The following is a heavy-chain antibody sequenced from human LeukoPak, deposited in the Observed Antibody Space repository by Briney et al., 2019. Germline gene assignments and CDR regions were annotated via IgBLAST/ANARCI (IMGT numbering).Heavy chain of an antibody. CDR1: GGSITIGSYY. D-gene: IGHD3-22*01. Sequence: SETLSLTCTVSGGSITIGSYYWGWIRQPPGKGLEWIGSIYYSGSTYYSPSLKSRVTLSVDTSKNQFSLKLSSVTAADTAMYYCASDSFYDSGGYFYYWGQGTLVTVSS. J-gene: IGHJ4*02. CDR3: ASDSFYDSGGYFYY. CDR2: IYYSGST. V-gene: IGHV4-39*07.